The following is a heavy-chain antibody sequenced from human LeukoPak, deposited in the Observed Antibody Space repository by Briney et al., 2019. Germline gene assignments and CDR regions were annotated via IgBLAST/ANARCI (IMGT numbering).Heavy chain of an antibody. CDR1: GYTFTSYY. Sequence: ASVKVSCKASGYTFTSYYMHWVRQAPGQGLEWMGIINPSGGSTSYAQKLQGRVIMTTDTSTSTAYMELRSLRSDDTAVYYCARMGDSSGGSCYPGWFAPWGQGTLVTVSS. CDR3: ARMGDSSGGSCYPGWFAP. J-gene: IGHJ5*02. D-gene: IGHD2-15*01. V-gene: IGHV1-46*01. CDR2: INPSGGST.